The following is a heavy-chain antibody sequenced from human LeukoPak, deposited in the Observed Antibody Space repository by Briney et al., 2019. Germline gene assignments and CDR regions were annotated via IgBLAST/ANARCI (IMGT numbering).Heavy chain of an antibody. V-gene: IGHV4-31*03. J-gene: IGHJ5*02. CDR1: GGSISGAYYS. CDR3: ASAADYDFWSGYPAAFDP. Sequence: SETLSLTCTVSGGSISGAYYSWSWIRQHPGRGLEWIGYISYNGTTYSSPSLKSRITISVDASKSQFSLKLSSVTAADTAVYYCASAADYDFWSGYPAAFDPWGQGTLVTVSS. D-gene: IGHD3-3*01. CDR2: ISYNGTT.